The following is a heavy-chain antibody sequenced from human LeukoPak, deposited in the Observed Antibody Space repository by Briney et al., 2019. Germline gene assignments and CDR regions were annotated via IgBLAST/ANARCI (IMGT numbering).Heavy chain of an antibody. Sequence: GGSLRLPCAASGFVFSDYSMNWVRQAPGKGLEWVANIRGSGSGLGSGNYYADSVKGRFTISRDNAKTSLYLQMNSLRAEDTAFYYCARDDNWGFDYWGQGALVTVSS. V-gene: IGHV3-48*04. J-gene: IGHJ4*02. D-gene: IGHD7-27*01. CDR1: GFVFSDYS. CDR2: IRGSGSGLGSGN. CDR3: ARDDNWGFDY.